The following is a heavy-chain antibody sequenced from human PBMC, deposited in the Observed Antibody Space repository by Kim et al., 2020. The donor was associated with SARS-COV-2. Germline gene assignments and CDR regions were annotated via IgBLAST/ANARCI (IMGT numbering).Heavy chain of an antibody. CDR1: GGSISSGGYY. Sequence: SETLSLTCTVSGGSISSGGYYWSWIRQHPGKGLEWIGYIYYSGSTYYNPSLKSRVTISVDTSKNQFSLKLSSVTAADTAVYYCARESFGGSGWYGLLDPWGQGTLVTVSS. J-gene: IGHJ5*02. CDR2: IYYSGST. CDR3: ARESFGGSGWYGLLDP. D-gene: IGHD6-19*01. V-gene: IGHV4-31*03.